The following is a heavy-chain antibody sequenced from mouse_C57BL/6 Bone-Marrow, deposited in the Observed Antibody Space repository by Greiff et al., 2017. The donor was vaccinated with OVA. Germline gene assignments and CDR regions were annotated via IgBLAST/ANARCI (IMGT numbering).Heavy chain of an antibody. CDR1: GFTFSSYG. J-gene: IGHJ4*01. CDR3: ARHLYGYAMDY. Sequence: EVNVVESGGDLVKPGGSLKLSCAASGFTFSSYGMSWVRQTPDKRLEWVATISSGGSYTYYPDSVKGRFTISRDNAKNTLYLQMSSLKSEDTAMYYCARHLYGYAMDYWGQGTSVTVSS. V-gene: IGHV5-6*01. CDR2: ISSGGSYT. D-gene: IGHD1-1*01.